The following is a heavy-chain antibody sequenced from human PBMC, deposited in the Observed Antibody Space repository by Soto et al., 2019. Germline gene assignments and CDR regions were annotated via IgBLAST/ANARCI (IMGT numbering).Heavy chain of an antibody. CDR2: IRSKAYGGTT. Sequence: PGGSLRLSCTASGFTFGDYAMSWFRQAPGKGLEWVGFIRSKAYGGTTEYAASVKGRFTISRDDCKSIAYLQMNSLKTEDTAVYYCTRSGRGTIFGVVTLTYYYYYYGMDVWGQGTTVTVSS. J-gene: IGHJ6*02. V-gene: IGHV3-49*03. CDR3: TRSGRGTIFGVVTLTYYYYYYGMDV. CDR1: GFTFGDYA. D-gene: IGHD3-3*01.